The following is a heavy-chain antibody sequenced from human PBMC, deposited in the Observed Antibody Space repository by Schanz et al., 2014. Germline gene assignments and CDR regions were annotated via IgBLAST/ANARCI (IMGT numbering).Heavy chain of an antibody. Sequence: QAQLVESGGGVVQPGGSLRLSCAASRFAFSNCGMHWVRQAPGKGLEWVAFIRYDASNEYYADSVKGRFTISRDNSNHTLYLQMNSLRADDTAVYYCAKELYSGSHYGWFDPWGQGTLVTVSS. D-gene: IGHD1-26*01. CDR1: RFAFSNCG. J-gene: IGHJ5*02. CDR2: IRYDASNE. CDR3: AKELYSGSHYGWFDP. V-gene: IGHV3-30*02.